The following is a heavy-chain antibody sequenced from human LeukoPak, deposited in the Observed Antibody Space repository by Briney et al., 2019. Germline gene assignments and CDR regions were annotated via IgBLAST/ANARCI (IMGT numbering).Heavy chain of an antibody. D-gene: IGHD5-12*01. Sequence: GSLRLSCAASGLTFSNAWMSWVRQAPGKGLEWVGRIKSKTNGGTTDYAAPVKGRFTILRDDSKNTVYLQMNSLKTEDTALYYCATDSLVANFWGQGTLVTVSS. CDR3: ATDSLVANF. CDR1: GLTFSNAW. CDR2: IKSKTNGGTT. J-gene: IGHJ4*02. V-gene: IGHV3-15*01.